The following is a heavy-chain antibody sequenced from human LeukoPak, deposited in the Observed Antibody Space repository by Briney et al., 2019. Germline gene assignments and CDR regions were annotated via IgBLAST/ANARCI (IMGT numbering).Heavy chain of an antibody. Sequence: GESLKISCEGSGYTFTSYSIAWVRQMPGKGLDWMGVINPADSNTRYSPSFQGQVTISADKSITTAYLQWSSLKASDTAMYYCAIREPYCSSTSCYLGAFDIWGQGTMVTVSS. CDR3: AIREPYCSSTSCYLGAFDI. V-gene: IGHV5-51*06. J-gene: IGHJ3*02. CDR2: INPADSNT. CDR1: GYTFTSYS. D-gene: IGHD2-2*01.